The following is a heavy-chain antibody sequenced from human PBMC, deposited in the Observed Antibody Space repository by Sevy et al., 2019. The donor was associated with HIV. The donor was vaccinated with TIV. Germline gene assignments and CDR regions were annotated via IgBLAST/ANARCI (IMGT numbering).Heavy chain of an antibody. Sequence: ASVKVSCKTTGYIFSDYNMHWVRQAPGQGLEWMALINPNSGDTISAQRFRGRVSMTRDTSMSTAYMELSGLTSDDTAVYYCVREDLRSHKTLLSFDIWGQGTMVTVSS. CDR2: INPNSGDT. J-gene: IGHJ3*02. CDR1: GYIFSDYN. D-gene: IGHD3-3*01. CDR3: VREDLRSHKTLLSFDI. V-gene: IGHV1-2*06.